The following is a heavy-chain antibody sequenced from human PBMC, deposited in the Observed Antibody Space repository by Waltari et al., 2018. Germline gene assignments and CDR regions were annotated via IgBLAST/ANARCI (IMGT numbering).Heavy chain of an antibody. CDR3: ARTRTTSSYLQYYYYMDV. Sequence: QLQLQESGPRLVKPSETLSLTCSVAGGSISSSSYHWGWIRQSPGKGLEWIGSIYYSGSTSYNPSLKSRVTISVDTFKKQISLRLTSVTAADTAVYYCARTRTTSSYLQYYYYMDVWGRGTTVTISS. CDR2: IYYSGST. D-gene: IGHD3-22*01. CDR1: GGSISSSSYH. J-gene: IGHJ6*03. V-gene: IGHV4-39*07.